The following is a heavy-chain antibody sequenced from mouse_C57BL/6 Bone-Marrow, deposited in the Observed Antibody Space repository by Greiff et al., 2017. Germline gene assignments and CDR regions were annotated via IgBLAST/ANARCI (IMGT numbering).Heavy chain of an antibody. Sequence: EVMLVESGGGLVKPGGSLKLSCAASGFTFSDYGMHWVRQAPEKGLEWVAYISSGSSTIYYADTVKGRFTISRDNAKNTLFLQMTSLRSEDTAMYYCAILPYYYAMDYWGQGTSVTVSS. J-gene: IGHJ4*01. CDR3: AILPYYYAMDY. V-gene: IGHV5-17*01. CDR1: GFTFSDYG. CDR2: ISSGSSTI.